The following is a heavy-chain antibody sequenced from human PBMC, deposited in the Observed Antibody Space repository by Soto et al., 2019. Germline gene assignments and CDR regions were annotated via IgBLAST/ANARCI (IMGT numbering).Heavy chain of an antibody. Sequence: HPVGSLRLSCAASGFTFSRYWMHWVRQAPGKGLVWVSRINSDGSSTSYADSVKGRFTISRDNAKNTLYLQMNSLRAEDTAVYYCAREVALVVGATNAFDIWGQGSMVTVSS. J-gene: IGHJ3*02. CDR1: GFTFSRYW. CDR3: AREVALVVGATNAFDI. D-gene: IGHD1-26*01. V-gene: IGHV3-74*01. CDR2: INSDGSST.